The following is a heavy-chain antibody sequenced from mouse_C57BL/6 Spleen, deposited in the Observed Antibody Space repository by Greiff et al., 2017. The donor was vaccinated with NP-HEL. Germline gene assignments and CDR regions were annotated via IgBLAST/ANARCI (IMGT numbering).Heavy chain of an antibody. CDR2: INPSNGGT. CDR1: GYTFTSYW. Sequence: VQLQQSGTELVKPGASVKLSCKASGYTFTSYWMHWVKQRPGQGLEWIGNINPSNGGTNYNEKFKSKATLTVDKSSSTAYMQLSSLTSEDSAVYYCARLTTGVEDAMDYWGQGTSVTVSS. J-gene: IGHJ4*01. V-gene: IGHV1-53*01. D-gene: IGHD1-1*01. CDR3: ARLTTGVEDAMDY.